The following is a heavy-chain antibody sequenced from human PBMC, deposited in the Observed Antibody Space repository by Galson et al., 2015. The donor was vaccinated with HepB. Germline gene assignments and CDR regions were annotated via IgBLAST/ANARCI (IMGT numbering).Heavy chain of an antibody. CDR1: GGTFSSYT. J-gene: IGHJ6*02. D-gene: IGHD6-13*01. V-gene: IGHV1-69*02. CDR2: IIPILGIA. Sequence: SVKVSCKASGGTFSSYTISWVRQAPGQGLEWMGRIIPILGIANYAQKFQGRVTITADKSTSTAYMELSSLRSEDTAVYYCARAVSELAAAGTSKFDYYYYYGMDVWGQGTTVTVSS. CDR3: ARAVSELAAAGTSKFDYYYYYGMDV.